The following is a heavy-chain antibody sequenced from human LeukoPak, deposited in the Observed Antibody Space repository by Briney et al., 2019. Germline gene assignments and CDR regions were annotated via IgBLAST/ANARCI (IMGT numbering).Heavy chain of an antibody. J-gene: IGHJ4*02. CDR3: ARHASYSSSWTDFDY. CDR1: GGSISSSSNY. CDR2: IYYSGRT. V-gene: IGHV4-39*01. D-gene: IGHD6-13*01. Sequence: KTSESLSLTCTVSGGSISSSSNYWGWIRQHPGKGLEWTGHIYYSGRTYYNPSTKSRGTRSVDTSKNQYSRKLSSVTAADTAVYYCARHASYSSSWTDFDYWGQGTLVTVSS.